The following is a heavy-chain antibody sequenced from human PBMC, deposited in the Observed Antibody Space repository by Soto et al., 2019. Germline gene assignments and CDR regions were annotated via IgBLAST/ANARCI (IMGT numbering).Heavy chain of an antibody. Sequence: PGESLKISCKGSGYSFTSYWISWVRQMPGKGLEWMGRIDPSDSYTNYSPSFQGHVTISADKSISTAYLQWSSLKASDTAMYYCARQDYGDYVSNDYWGQGTLVTVSS. CDR1: GYSFTSYW. J-gene: IGHJ4*02. D-gene: IGHD4-17*01. CDR2: IDPSDSYT. CDR3: ARQDYGDYVSNDY. V-gene: IGHV5-10-1*01.